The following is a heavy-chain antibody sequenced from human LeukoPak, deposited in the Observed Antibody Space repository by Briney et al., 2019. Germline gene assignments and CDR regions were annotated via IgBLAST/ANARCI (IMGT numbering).Heavy chain of an antibody. Sequence: GRSLRLSCAASGFTFDDYAVHWVRQAPGKGLEWVSGISWNSGSIGYADSVKGRFTISRDNAKNSLYLQMNSLRAEDTALYYCAKEKGRGSTSFDYWGQGTLVTVSS. D-gene: IGHD3-10*01. CDR3: AKEKGRGSTSFDY. CDR1: GFTFDDYA. V-gene: IGHV3-9*01. J-gene: IGHJ4*02. CDR2: ISWNSGSI.